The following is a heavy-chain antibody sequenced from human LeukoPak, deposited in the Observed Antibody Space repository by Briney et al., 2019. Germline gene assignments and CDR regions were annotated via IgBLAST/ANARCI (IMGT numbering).Heavy chain of an antibody. CDR1: GYSLSSGYY. Sequence: SETLSLTCAVSGYSLSSGYYWGWIRQPPGKGLEWIGSIYHSGSTYYNPSLKSRVTISVDTSKNQFSLKLSSVTAADTAVYYCVRNGPSWGLLWGQGALVTVSS. D-gene: IGHD7-27*01. CDR3: VRNGPSWGLL. J-gene: IGHJ4*02. V-gene: IGHV4-38-2*01. CDR2: IYHSGST.